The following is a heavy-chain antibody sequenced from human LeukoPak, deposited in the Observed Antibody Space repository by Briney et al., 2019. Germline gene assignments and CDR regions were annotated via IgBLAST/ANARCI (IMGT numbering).Heavy chain of an antibody. CDR2: IDTDERST. CDR3: AKNSAFGGVYEN. Sequence: GGSLRLSCAASGFTLGSYWMHWVRQAPGKGLVWVSRIDTDERSTNYADSVKGRLTISRDNSMNTLYLQMSRLRADDTAVYYCAKNSAFGGVYENWGQGTLVTVSS. CDR1: GFTLGSYW. J-gene: IGHJ4*02. D-gene: IGHD3-16*01. V-gene: IGHV3-74*01.